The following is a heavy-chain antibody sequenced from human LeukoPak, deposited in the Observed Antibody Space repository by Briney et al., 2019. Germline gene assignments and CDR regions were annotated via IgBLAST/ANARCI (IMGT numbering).Heavy chain of an antibody. CDR3: ARLQKGQYSGYDGYYFDY. Sequence: GESLKISCKGSGYSFTSYWIGWVRQMPGKGLEWMGIIYPGDSDTRYSPSFQGQVATSADKSISTAYLQWSSLKASDTAMYYCARLQKGQYSGYDGYYFDYWGQGTLVTVSS. CDR2: IYPGDSDT. CDR1: GYSFTSYW. D-gene: IGHD5-12*01. V-gene: IGHV5-51*01. J-gene: IGHJ4*02.